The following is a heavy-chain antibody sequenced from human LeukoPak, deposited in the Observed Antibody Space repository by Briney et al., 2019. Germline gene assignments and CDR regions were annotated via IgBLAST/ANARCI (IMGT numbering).Heavy chain of an antibody. D-gene: IGHD3-10*01. J-gene: IGHJ4*02. CDR2: INREGNDT. Sequence: PGGSLRLSCGASGFTFNSHWMHWVRQAPGKGLVWVSRINREGNDTIYADSVKGRFTISRDNAKNTLYLQMTRLRAEDTALYCCAREAFQFGQYYFDYWGQGTPVTVSS. V-gene: IGHV3-74*01. CDR3: AREAFQFGQYYFDY. CDR1: GFTFNSHW.